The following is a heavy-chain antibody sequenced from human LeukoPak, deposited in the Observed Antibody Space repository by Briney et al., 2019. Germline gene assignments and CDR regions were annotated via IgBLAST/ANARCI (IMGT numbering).Heavy chain of an antibody. D-gene: IGHD6-13*01. CDR2: IKSKTDGGTT. CDR1: GFTFSNAW. V-gene: IGHV3-15*01. Sequence: GGSLRLSCAASGFTFSNAWMSWVRQAPGKGLEWVGRIKSKTDGGTTDYAAPVKGRFTISRDDSKNTLYLQMNSLKTEDTAVYYCTTVPPGIAAASFDYWGQGTLVTVSS. J-gene: IGHJ4*02. CDR3: TTVPPGIAAASFDY.